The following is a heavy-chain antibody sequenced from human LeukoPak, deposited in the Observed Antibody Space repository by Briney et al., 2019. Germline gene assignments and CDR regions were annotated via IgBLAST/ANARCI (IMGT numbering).Heavy chain of an antibody. CDR1: GYTFTSYG. J-gene: IGHJ4*02. V-gene: IGHV1-18*01. CDR2: ISAYNGNT. CDR3: ARHPYYDSSGYSH. Sequence: GASVKVSCKASGYTFTSYGFSWVRQAPGQGLEWMGWISAYNGNTNYAQKLQGRVTMTTDTSTSTAYTELRSLRSDDTAVYYCARHPYYDSSGYSHWGQGTLVTVSS. D-gene: IGHD3-22*01.